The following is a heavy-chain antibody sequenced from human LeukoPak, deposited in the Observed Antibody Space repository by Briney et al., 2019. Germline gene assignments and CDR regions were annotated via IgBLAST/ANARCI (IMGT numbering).Heavy chain of an antibody. CDR2: INWNSGTI. CDR3: AKDTQGMTGGFDY. J-gene: IGHJ4*02. Sequence: GGSLRLSCAASGFTFDDYAMHWVRQAPGKGLEWVSGINWNSGTIGYADSVKGRFTISRDNAKNSLYLQVSSLRTEDTALYYCAKDTQGMTGGFDYWGQGTLVTVSS. CDR1: GFTFDDYA. V-gene: IGHV3-9*01. D-gene: IGHD4-23*01.